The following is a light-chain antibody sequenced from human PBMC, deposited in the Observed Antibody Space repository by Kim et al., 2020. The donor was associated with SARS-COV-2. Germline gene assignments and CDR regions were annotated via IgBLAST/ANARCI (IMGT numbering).Light chain of an antibody. Sequence: QSITISRTGTSTDIGGHNYVSWYQQHPGKAPQLIIFDVSRRPSGISYRFSGSKSGNTASLTISGLQTQDEADYYCSSYTRTNTVYVFGGGTKVTVL. CDR2: DVS. CDR1: STDIGGHNY. V-gene: IGLV2-14*03. CDR3: SSYTRTNTVYV. J-gene: IGLJ1*01.